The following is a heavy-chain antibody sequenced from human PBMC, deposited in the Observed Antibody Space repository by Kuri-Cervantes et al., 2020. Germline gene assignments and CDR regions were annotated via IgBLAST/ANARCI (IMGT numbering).Heavy chain of an antibody. CDR1: GYTLTELS. Sequence: ASVKVSCKVSGYTLTELSMRWVRQAPGKGLEWMGGFDPEDGETIYAQKFQGRVTMTEDTSTDTAYMELSSLRSEDTAVYYCAKDLSSSWTFDYWGQGTLVTVSS. CDR3: AKDLSSSWTFDY. CDR2: FDPEDGET. J-gene: IGHJ4*02. D-gene: IGHD6-13*01. V-gene: IGHV1-24*01.